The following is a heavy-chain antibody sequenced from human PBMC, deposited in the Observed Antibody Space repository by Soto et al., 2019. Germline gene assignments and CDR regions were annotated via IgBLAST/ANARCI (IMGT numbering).Heavy chain of an antibody. CDR3: ASALYCSGGSCSFDP. D-gene: IGHD2-15*01. J-gene: IGHJ5*02. V-gene: IGHV4-61*01. Sequence: QVQLQESGPGLVKPSETLSLTCTVSGGSVSSGNYYWSWIRQPPGKGLEWIGFIYYTGSTSYNPSLKSRVTISMDTSKNQFSLKLTSVTAADTPVYYCASALYCSGGSCSFDPWGQGTLVTVSS. CDR1: GGSVSSGNYY. CDR2: IYYTGST.